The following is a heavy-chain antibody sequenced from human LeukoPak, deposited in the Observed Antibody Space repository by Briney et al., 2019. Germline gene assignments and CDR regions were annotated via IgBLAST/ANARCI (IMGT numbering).Heavy chain of an antibody. V-gene: IGHV4-38-2*01. J-gene: IGHJ6*03. CDR2: IYHSGST. D-gene: IGHD2-15*01. Sequence: PSETLSLTCAVSGYSISSGYYWGWIRQPPGKGLEWIGSIYHSGSTYYNPSLKSRVTISVDTSKNQFSLKLSSVTAADTAVYYCARQARYCSGGSCYYYYMDVWGKGTTVTVSS. CDR1: GYSISSGYY. CDR3: ARQARYCSGGSCYYYYMDV.